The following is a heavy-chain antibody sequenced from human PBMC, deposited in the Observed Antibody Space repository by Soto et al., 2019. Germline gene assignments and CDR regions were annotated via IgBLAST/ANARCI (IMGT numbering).Heavy chain of an antibody. CDR1: GFTFSSYA. Sequence: QVQLVESGGGVVQPGRSLRLSCAASGFTFSSYAMHWVRQAPGKGLEWVAVISYDGSNKYYADSVKGRFTISRDNSKNTLYLQMNSLRAEDTAVYYCARWAGSDCSGGSCSYISYYYYGMDVWGQGTTVTVSS. V-gene: IGHV3-30-3*01. D-gene: IGHD2-15*01. J-gene: IGHJ6*02. CDR3: ARWAGSDCSGGSCSYISYYYYGMDV. CDR2: ISYDGSNK.